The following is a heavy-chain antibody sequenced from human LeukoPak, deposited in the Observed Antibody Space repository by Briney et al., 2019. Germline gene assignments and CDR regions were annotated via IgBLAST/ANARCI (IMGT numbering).Heavy chain of an antibody. CDR1: GGTFS. CDR3: ARVVPYDYGDYGYFDY. CDR2: IIPVFGTP. J-gene: IGHJ4*02. D-gene: IGHD4-17*01. Sequence: SVKVSCKASGGTFSISWVRQAPGQGLEWMGGIIPVFGTPNYAQNFQGRVTITTDKSTSTAYMELSSLRSEDTAVYYCARVVPYDYGDYGYFDYWGQGTLVTVSS. V-gene: IGHV1-69*05.